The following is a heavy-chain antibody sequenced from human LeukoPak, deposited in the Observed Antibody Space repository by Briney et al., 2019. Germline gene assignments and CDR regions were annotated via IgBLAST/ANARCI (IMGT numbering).Heavy chain of an antibody. CDR1: GYTFSNYG. CDR3: ARDMGWLPAPGMDV. D-gene: IGHD5-24*01. V-gene: IGHV1-18*01. J-gene: IGHJ6*02. Sequence: ASVKVSCKASGYTFSNYGLTWVRQAPGQGLEWMGWISAYNGNTNYAQKFQGRVTMTTDTSTNTAYMELRSLRSDDTAMYYCARDMGWLPAPGMDVWGQGTTVTVSS. CDR2: ISAYNGNT.